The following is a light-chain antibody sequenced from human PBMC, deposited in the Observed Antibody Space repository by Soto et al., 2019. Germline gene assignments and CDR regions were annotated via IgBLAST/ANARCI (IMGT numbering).Light chain of an antibody. J-gene: IGKJ1*01. CDR2: GAS. CDR3: QQYNNWPRT. Sequence: EMVMAQSPATLSVSTGERATLSFRASQSVSSNLSWYQQKPGQAPRLLIYGASTRATGIPARLSGSGYGTELTITISSMQSEDFEVYYCQQYNNWPRTFGQGTKVDIK. CDR1: QSVSSN. V-gene: IGKV3-15*01.